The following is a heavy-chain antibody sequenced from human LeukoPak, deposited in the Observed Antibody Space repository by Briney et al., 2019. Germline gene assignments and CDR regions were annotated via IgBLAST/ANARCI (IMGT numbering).Heavy chain of an antibody. CDR3: ARDVTMVRGVQDAFDI. Sequence: PGGSLRLSCAASGFTFDDYAMHWVRQAPGKGLEWVSFISWNGGNIDYADSVKGRFTISRDNSKNTLYLQMNSLRAEDTAVYYCARDVTMVRGVQDAFDIWGQGTMVTVSS. CDR2: ISWNGGNI. CDR1: GFTFDDYA. D-gene: IGHD3-10*01. V-gene: IGHV3-9*01. J-gene: IGHJ3*02.